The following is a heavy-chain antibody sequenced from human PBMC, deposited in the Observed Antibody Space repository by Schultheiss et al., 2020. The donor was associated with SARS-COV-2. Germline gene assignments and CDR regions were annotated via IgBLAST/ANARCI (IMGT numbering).Heavy chain of an antibody. D-gene: IGHD3-10*01. V-gene: IGHV4-31*03. J-gene: IGHJ4*02. CDR2: IYYSGST. CDR1: GGSIRSGAYS. CDR3: ARSYYGSGSHLDY. Sequence: SETLSLTCTVSGGSIRSGAYSWNWIRQHPGKGLEWIGSIYYSGSTYYNPSLKSRVTISVDTSKNQFSLKLSSVTAADTAVYYCARSYYGSGSHLDYWGQGTLVIVSS.